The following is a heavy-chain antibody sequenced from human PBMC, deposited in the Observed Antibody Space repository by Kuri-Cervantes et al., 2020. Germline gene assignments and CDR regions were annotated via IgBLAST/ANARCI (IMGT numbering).Heavy chain of an antibody. CDR2: IIPIFGTA. CDR3: ASGYCSSTSCYREVFDY. J-gene: IGHJ4*02. V-gene: IGHV1-69*13. D-gene: IGHD2-2*01. Sequence: SVKVSCKASGSTFSSYAISWVRQAPGQGLEWMGGIIPIFGTANYAQKFQGRVTITADESTSTAYMELSSLRSEDTAVYYCASGYCSSTSCYREVFDYWGQGTLVTVSS. CDR1: GSTFSSYA.